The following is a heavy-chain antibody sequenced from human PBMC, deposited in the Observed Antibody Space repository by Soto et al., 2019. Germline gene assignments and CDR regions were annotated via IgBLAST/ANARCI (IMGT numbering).Heavy chain of an antibody. CDR2: ISYDGSNK. D-gene: IGHD6-13*01. V-gene: IGHV3-30-3*01. CDR3: ARVTIAAAGAEYFQH. J-gene: IGHJ1*01. Sequence: GGSLRLSCAASGFTFSSYAMHWVRQAPGKGLEWVAVISYDGSNKYYADSVKGRFTISRDNSKNTLYLQMNSLRAEDTAVYYCARVTIAAAGAEYFQHWGQGTLVTVSS. CDR1: GFTFSSYA.